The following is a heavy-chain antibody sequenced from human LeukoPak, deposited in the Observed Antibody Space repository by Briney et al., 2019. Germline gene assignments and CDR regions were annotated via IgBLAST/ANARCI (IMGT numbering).Heavy chain of an antibody. Sequence: GGSLRLSCAASGSTFSSYSMNWVRQAPGKGLEWVSYISSSSSTIYYADSVKGRFTISRDNAKNSLYLQMNSLRAEDTAVYYCARDQRDSSGYYGGFDYWGQGTLVTVSS. CDR1: GSTFSSYS. CDR2: ISSSSSTI. CDR3: ARDQRDSSGYYGGFDY. V-gene: IGHV3-48*04. D-gene: IGHD3-22*01. J-gene: IGHJ4*02.